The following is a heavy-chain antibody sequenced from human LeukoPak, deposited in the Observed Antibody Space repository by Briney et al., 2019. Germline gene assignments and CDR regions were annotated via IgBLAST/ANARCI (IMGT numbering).Heavy chain of an antibody. CDR2: ISSGSSAI. Sequence: GGSLRLSCAASGFTFSSYEMNWVRQAPGKGLEWVSIISSGSSAIFSADALKGRFTISRDDAKNLLYLDMNSLRAEDTAVYYCARGHTAVTRHFDFWGQGTLVAVSS. CDR3: ARGHTAVTRHFDF. V-gene: IGHV3-48*03. CDR1: GFTFSSYE. J-gene: IGHJ4*02. D-gene: IGHD4-17*01.